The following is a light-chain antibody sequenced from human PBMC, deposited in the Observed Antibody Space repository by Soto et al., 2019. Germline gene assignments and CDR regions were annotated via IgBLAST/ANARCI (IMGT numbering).Light chain of an antibody. CDR2: GNS. J-gene: IGLJ1*01. CDR3: QSYGSSLSGYV. Sequence: QSVLTQPPSVSGAPGQRVTISCTGSSSNIGAGYDVHWYQQLPGTAPKLLIYGNSNRPSGVPDRFSGSKSCTSASLAITGLQAEDEADYSCQSYGSSLSGYVFGTGTKVTVL. CDR1: SSNIGAGYD. V-gene: IGLV1-40*01.